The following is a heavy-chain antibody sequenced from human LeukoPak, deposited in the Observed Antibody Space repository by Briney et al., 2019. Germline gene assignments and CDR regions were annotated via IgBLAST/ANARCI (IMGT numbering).Heavy chain of an antibody. V-gene: IGHV3-23*01. CDR3: AKSGSGSHRFDY. D-gene: IGHD3-10*01. J-gene: IGHJ4*02. CDR1: GFAVSNNY. CDR2: ISGSGGST. Sequence: GGSLRLSCAASGFAVSNNYLSWVRQAPGKGLEWVSAISGSGGSTYYADSVKGRFTISRDNSKNTLSLQMNSLRAEDMAVYYCAKSGSGSHRFDYWGQGTLVTVSS.